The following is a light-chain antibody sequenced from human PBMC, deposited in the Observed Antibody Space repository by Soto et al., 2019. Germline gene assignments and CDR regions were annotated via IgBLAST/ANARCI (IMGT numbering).Light chain of an antibody. Sequence: DIQMTQSPSTLSASVGDRVTITCRASQSISSWLAWYQQKPGKAPKLLIYDASRLESGVPSRFSGSGSGTEFTLTISSLQPDDFATYYCQQYNSYPLGFGQGTKVEIK. CDR2: DAS. V-gene: IGKV1-5*01. CDR1: QSISSW. CDR3: QQYNSYPLG. J-gene: IGKJ1*01.